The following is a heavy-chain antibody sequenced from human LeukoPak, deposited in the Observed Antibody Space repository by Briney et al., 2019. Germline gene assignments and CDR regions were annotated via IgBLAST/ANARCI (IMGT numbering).Heavy chain of an antibody. V-gene: IGHV3-23*01. Sequence: PGGSLRLSCAASGFTFSSYAMSWVRQAPGKGLEWVSAISGSGGSTYYADSVKGRFSISRDNSKNTPYLQMNSLRAGDTAVYYCAKRAPVAAAGTGRYFDYWGQGTLVTVSS. CDR2: ISGSGGST. J-gene: IGHJ4*02. D-gene: IGHD1/OR15-1a*01. CDR1: GFTFSSYA. CDR3: AKRAPVAAAGTGRYFDY.